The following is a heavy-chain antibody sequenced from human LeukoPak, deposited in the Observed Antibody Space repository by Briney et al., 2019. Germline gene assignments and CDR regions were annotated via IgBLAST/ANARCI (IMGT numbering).Heavy chain of an antibody. CDR3: AKDVAATVTTFLFDY. Sequence: PGGSLRLSCAASGFTFSGAWMNWVRQAPGKGLKWVSAISGSGGSTYYADSVKGRFTISRDNSKNTLYLQMNSLRAEDTAVYYCAKDVAATVTTFLFDYWGQGTLVTVSS. D-gene: IGHD4-17*01. V-gene: IGHV3-23*01. J-gene: IGHJ4*02. CDR2: ISGSGGST. CDR1: GFTFSGAW.